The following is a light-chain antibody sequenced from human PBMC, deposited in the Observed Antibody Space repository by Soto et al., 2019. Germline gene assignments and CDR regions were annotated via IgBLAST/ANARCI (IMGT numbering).Light chain of an antibody. CDR2: STN. CDR1: SGSVSTSYY. J-gene: IGLJ3*02. V-gene: IGLV8-61*01. CDR3: VLYMGSGISV. Sequence: QTVVTQEPSFSVSPGGTVTLTCGLSSGSVSTSYYPSWYQQTPGQAPRTLMYSTNTRSSGVPDRFSGSILGNKAALTNTGAQADDESDYYCVLYMGSGISVFGGGTKLTVL.